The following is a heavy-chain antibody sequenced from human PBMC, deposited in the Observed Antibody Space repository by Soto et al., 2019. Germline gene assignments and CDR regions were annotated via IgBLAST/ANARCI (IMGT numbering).Heavy chain of an antibody. CDR2: ISGSGGST. V-gene: IGHV3-23*01. CDR3: AKDFDFEYTTSSGYNCFDP. CDR1: GFAFRSYA. Sequence: EVQLLESGGGLVQPGGSLRLSCAASGFAFRSYAMTWVRQAPGKGLEWVSGISGSGGSTHYADSVKGRFMISRDNFENTLYLQMNSLRAEDTAVYYCAKDFDFEYTTSSGYNCFDPWGQGTLVTVSS. D-gene: IGHD6-6*01. J-gene: IGHJ5*02.